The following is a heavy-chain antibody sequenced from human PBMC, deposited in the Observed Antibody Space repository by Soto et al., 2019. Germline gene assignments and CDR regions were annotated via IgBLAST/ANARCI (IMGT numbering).Heavy chain of an antibody. Sequence: GGSLRLSCAASGFTFSSYWMSWVRQAPGKGLEWVANIKQDGSEKYYVDSVKGRFTISRDNAKNSLYLQMNSLRAEDSAVYYCARGVAARYFDLWGRGTLVTVSS. CDR2: IKQDGSEK. V-gene: IGHV3-7*01. D-gene: IGHD6-6*01. J-gene: IGHJ2*01. CDR3: ARGVAARYFDL. CDR1: GFTFSSYW.